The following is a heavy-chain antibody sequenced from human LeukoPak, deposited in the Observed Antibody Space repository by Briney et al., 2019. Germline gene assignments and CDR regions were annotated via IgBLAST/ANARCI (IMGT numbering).Heavy chain of an antibody. V-gene: IGHV4-34*01. CDR2: INHSGST. CDR3: ARVRLYCSGGSCYYFDY. Sequence: SETLSLTCAVYGGSFSGYYWSWLRQPPGKGLEWLGEINHSGSTNYNPSLKSRVTISVDTSKNQFSLKLSSVTAADTAVYYCARVRLYCSGGSCYYFDYWGQGTLVTVSS. CDR1: GGSFSGYY. J-gene: IGHJ4*02. D-gene: IGHD2-15*01.